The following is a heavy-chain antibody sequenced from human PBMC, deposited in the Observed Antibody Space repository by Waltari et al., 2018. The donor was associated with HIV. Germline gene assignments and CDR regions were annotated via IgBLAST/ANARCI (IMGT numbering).Heavy chain of an antibody. J-gene: IGHJ6*03. CDR3: AGGVGEWLLQSWYYYDMDV. V-gene: IGHV4-34*02. D-gene: IGHD3-3*01. Sequence: QVQLQQWGAGLLKPSETLSLTCAVYGGSFSGYYWSWIRQPPGKGLEWIGEINHSGSTNYKPSLKSRVTISVDTSKKQFSLKLNSVTAADTAVYYCAGGVGEWLLQSWYYYDMDVWGKGTTVTVSS. CDR1: GGSFSGYY. CDR2: INHSGST.